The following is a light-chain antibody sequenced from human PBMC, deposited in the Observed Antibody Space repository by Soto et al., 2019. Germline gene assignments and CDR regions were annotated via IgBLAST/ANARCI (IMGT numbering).Light chain of an antibody. V-gene: IGKV3-11*01. J-gene: IGKJ3*01. CDR2: DAS. CDR1: QRVSRS. CDR3: QQRSNWPPEVT. Sequence: EIVLTQSPDTLSLSPGERANLSCRASQRVSRSLAWYQQKPGQAPRLLIYDASNRATGIPARFSGSGSGTDFTLTISSLEPEDFAVYYCQQRSNWPPEVTFGPGTKVDIK.